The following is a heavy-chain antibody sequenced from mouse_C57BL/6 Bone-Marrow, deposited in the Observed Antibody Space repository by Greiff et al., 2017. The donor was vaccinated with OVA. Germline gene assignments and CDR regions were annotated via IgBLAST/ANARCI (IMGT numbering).Heavy chain of an antibody. CDR3: ARAGYYYYAGGSWFAY. Sequence: VQLQQSGPELAKPGASVKIPCKASGYTFTDYNMDWVKQSHGKSLEWIGDINPNNGGTIYNQKFKGKATLTVDKSSSTAYMELRSLTSEDTAVYYCARAGYYYYAGGSWFAYWGQGTLVTVSA. D-gene: IGHD2-4*01. J-gene: IGHJ3*01. CDR2: INPNNGGT. V-gene: IGHV1-18*01. CDR1: GYTFTDYN.